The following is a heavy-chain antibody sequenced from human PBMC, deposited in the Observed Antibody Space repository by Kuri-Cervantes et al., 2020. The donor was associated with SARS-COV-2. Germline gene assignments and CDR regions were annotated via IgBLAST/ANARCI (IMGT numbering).Heavy chain of an antibody. V-gene: IGHV3-48*02. Sequence: GESLKISCVTSGFTFSSYSMNWVRQAPGKGLEWVSYISSSSSAIYYADSVKGRFTISRDNAKNSLYLQMNSLRDEDTAVYYCAVPDYPDYWGQGTLVTVSS. CDR1: GFTFSSYS. CDR2: ISSSSSAI. CDR3: AVPDYPDY. J-gene: IGHJ4*02.